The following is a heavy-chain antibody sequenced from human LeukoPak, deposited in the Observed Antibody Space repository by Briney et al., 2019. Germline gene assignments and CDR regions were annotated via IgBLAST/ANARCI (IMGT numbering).Heavy chain of an antibody. CDR2: TRDKANSYTT. CDR1: GFTFSDHY. D-gene: IGHD2-15*01. V-gene: IGHV3-72*01. Sequence: GGSLRLSCAASGFTFSDHYMDWDRQVPGKGLEWVGRTRDKANSYTTEYAASVKGRFTISRDDSKNSLYLQMNSLKTEDTAVYYCARGPPGYCSGGSCYQLVYWGQGTLVTVSS. CDR3: ARGPPGYCSGGSCYQLVY. J-gene: IGHJ4*02.